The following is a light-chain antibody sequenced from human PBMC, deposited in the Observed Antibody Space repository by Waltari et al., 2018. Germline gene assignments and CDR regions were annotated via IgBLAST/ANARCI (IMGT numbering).Light chain of an antibody. J-gene: IGKJ1*01. CDR2: GAS. Sequence: EIVLTQSPGTLSLSLGERATVSCRASQSVSRALAWYQQKPGQAPRLLIYGASTRATGIPDRFSGSGSGTDFSLTTSRLEPDDFAVYYCQQYLRLPVTFGQGTTVEI. V-gene: IGKV3-20*01. CDR1: QSVSRA. CDR3: QQYLRLPVT.